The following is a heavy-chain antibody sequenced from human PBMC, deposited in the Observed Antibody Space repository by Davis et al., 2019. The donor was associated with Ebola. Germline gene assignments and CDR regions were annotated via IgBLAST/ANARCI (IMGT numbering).Heavy chain of an antibody. D-gene: IGHD3-10*01. J-gene: IGHJ5*02. CDR2: ISAYNGNT. CDR1: GGTFSSYG. CDR3: ARGVTMVRFPVWFDP. Sequence: AASVKVSCKASGGTFSSYGISWVRQAPGQGLEWMGWISAYNGNTNYAQKLQGRVTMTTDTSTSTAYMELRSLRSDDTAVYYCARGVTMVRFPVWFDPWGQGTLVTVSS. V-gene: IGHV1-18*01.